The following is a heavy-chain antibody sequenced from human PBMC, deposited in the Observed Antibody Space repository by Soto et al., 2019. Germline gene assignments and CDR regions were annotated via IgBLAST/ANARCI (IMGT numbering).Heavy chain of an antibody. V-gene: IGHV4-59*12. CDR3: ARDLSDIVVVVAASAFDI. CDR1: GGSISSYY. CDR2: IYYSGST. Sequence: SETLSLTCTVSGGSISSYYWSWIRQPPGKGLEWIGYIYYSGSTNYNPSLKSRVTISVDTSKNQFSLKLSSVTAADTAVYYCARDLSDIVVVVAASAFDIWGQGTMVTVSS. J-gene: IGHJ3*02. D-gene: IGHD2-15*01.